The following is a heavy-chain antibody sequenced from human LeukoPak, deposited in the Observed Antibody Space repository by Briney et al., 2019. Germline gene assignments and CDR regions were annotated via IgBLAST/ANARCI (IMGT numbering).Heavy chain of an antibody. J-gene: IGHJ4*02. CDR3: ARYDSRGSASTRFDY. CDR1: GYSLGKNYY. V-gene: IGHV4-38-2*01. CDR2: IYGTGST. D-gene: IGHD3-16*01. Sequence: SETLSLTCAVSGYSLGKNYYWGWIRQSPGKGLEWIGRIYGTGSTSYNPSLMNRVTMSVDTSKNHFSLKLTSVTAADTAVYYCARYDSRGSASTRFDYWGQGILVTISS.